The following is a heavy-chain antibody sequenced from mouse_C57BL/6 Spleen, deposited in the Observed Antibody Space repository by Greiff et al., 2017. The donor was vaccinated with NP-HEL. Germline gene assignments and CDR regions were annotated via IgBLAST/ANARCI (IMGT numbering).Heavy chain of an antibody. Sequence: QVQLQQPGAELVKPGASVKMSCKASGYTFTSYWLTWVKQRPGQGLEWIGNINPSNGGTNYNEKFKSKATLTVDKSSSTAYMQLSSLTSEDSAVYYCARGTTVVATDFDYWGQGTTLTVSS. CDR3: ARGTTVVATDFDY. J-gene: IGHJ2*01. V-gene: IGHV1-53*01. CDR2: INPSNGGT. CDR1: GYTFTSYW. D-gene: IGHD1-1*01.